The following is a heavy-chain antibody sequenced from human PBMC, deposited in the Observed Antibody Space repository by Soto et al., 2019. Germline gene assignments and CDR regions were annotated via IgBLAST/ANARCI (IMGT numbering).Heavy chain of an antibody. CDR3: ARDVVVVPAAMLYYYGMDV. CDR2: ISAYNGNT. CDR1: GYTFTSYG. J-gene: IGHJ6*02. V-gene: IGHV1-18*01. D-gene: IGHD2-2*01. Sequence: GASVKVSCKASGYTFTSYGISWVRQAPGQGLEWMGWISAYNGNTNYAQKLQGRVTMTTDTSTSTAYMELRSLRSDDTAVYYCARDVVVVPAAMLYYYGMDVWGQGTTVTVSS.